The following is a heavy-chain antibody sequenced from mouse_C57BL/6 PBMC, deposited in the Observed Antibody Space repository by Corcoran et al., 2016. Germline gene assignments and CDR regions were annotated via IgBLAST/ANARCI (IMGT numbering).Heavy chain of an antibody. V-gene: IGHV9-3*01. D-gene: IGHD2-5*01. J-gene: IGHJ3*01. CDR1: GYTFTTYG. Sequence: QIQLVQSGPELKKPGETVKISYKASGYTFTTYGMSWVKQAPGKGLKWMGWINTYSGVPTYADDFKGRFAFSLETSASTAYLQINNLKNEDTATYFCASYSNYVFAYWGQGTLVTVSA. CDR3: ASYSNYVFAY. CDR2: INTYSGVP.